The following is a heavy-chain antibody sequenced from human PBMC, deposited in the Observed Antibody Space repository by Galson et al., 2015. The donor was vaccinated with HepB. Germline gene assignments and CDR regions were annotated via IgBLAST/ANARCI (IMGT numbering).Heavy chain of an antibody. CDR1: GFIFSSYP. D-gene: IGHD6-19*01. J-gene: IGHJ3*02. Sequence: SLRLSCAASGFIFSSYPMSWVRQAPGKGLEWVSSIGSTGTTTYYAASVKGRFAVSRDNANSQNMMYLQMNSLRAEDTAMYYCTRILEVAGRGVAFYIWGQGTMVTVSS. CDR3: TRILEVAGRGVAFYI. V-gene: IGHV3-23*01. CDR2: IGSTGTTT.